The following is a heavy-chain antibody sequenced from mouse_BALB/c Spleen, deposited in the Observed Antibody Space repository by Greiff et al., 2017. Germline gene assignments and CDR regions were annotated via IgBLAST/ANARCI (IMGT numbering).Heavy chain of an antibody. CDR3: ARDRGSLYYYAMDY. CDR1: GFTFSSYA. D-gene: IGHD6-5*01. J-gene: IGHJ4*01. CDR2: ISSGGSYT. Sequence: DVKLVESGGGLVKPGGSLKLSCAASGFTFSSYAMSWVRQSPEKRLEWVAEISSGGSYTYYPDTVTGRFTISRDNAKNTLYLEMSSLRSEDTAMYYCARDRGSLYYYAMDYWGQGTSVTVSS. V-gene: IGHV5-9-4*01.